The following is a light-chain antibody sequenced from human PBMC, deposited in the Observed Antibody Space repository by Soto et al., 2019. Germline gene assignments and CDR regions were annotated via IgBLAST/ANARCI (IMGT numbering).Light chain of an antibody. CDR1: QSIDSG. CDR2: KAS. CDR3: QQYNFYWT. V-gene: IGKV1-5*03. Sequence: DLQMTQSPSTLSASVGDRVTITCRASQSIDSGLAWYQQKPGKAPKLLIYKASTLESGVPLRFSGSGSGTEFTLTITRLQPDDFATYYCQQYNFYWTFGQGTRVEIK. J-gene: IGKJ1*01.